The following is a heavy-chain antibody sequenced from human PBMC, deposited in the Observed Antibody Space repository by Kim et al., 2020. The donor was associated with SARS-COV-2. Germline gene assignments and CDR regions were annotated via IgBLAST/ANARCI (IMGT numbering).Heavy chain of an antibody. J-gene: IGHJ4*02. D-gene: IGHD3-3*01. Sequence: ASVKVSCKASGYGFTNNYVHWVRLAPGQGLEWMGMVYPHDGSTSYAQSFQGRVTMTSDTSTTTVYMELTSLTSDDTAMYYCARDLEGLHYWGQGTLVTVSS. CDR3: ARDLEGLHY. CDR2: VYPHDGST. V-gene: IGHV1-46*01. CDR1: GYGFTNNY.